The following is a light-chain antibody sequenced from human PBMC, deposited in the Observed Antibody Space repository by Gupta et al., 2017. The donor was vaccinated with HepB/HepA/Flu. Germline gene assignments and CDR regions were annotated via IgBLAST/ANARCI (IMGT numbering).Light chain of an antibody. CDR3: QQHNAWPLT. Sequence: EIVLTQSPATLSLSPGERATLSCWASQSVSSNLAWYQQKPGQAPRLLMYGSSNRAAGIPARFSGSASGTDFTLTISLLEPEDFAVYYCQQHNAWPLTFGGGTKVEI. J-gene: IGKJ4*01. CDR1: QSVSSN. CDR2: GSS. V-gene: IGKV3-11*01.